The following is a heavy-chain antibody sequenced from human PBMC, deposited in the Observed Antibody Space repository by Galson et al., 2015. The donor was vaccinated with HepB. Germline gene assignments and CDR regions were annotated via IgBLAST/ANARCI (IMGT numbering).Heavy chain of an antibody. CDR3: ARDLGGYYDSSGYYFPGWFDP. J-gene: IGHJ5*02. Sequence: ETLSLTCTVSGGSISSYYWSWIRQPPGKGLEWIGYIYYSGSTNYNPSLKSRVTISVDTSKNQFSLKLSSVTAADTAVYYCARDLGGYYDSSGYYFPGWFDPWGQGTLVTVSS. CDR2: IYYSGST. CDR1: GGSISSYY. D-gene: IGHD3-22*01. V-gene: IGHV4-59*01.